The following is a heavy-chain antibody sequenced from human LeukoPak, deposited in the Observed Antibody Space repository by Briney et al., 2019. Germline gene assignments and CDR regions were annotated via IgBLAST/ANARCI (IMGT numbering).Heavy chain of an antibody. CDR3: ARDGAYYYGSGSSYNGLDY. V-gene: IGHV3-33*01. J-gene: IGHJ4*02. CDR1: GFTFSSYG. CDR2: IWYDGSNK. Sequence: GGSLRLSCAASGFTFSSYGMHWVRQAPGKGLEWVALIWYDGSNKYYADSVKGRFTISRDNSMNTLYLEMNSLRAEDTAVYYCARDGAYYYGSGSSYNGLDYWGQGILVSVSS. D-gene: IGHD3-10*01.